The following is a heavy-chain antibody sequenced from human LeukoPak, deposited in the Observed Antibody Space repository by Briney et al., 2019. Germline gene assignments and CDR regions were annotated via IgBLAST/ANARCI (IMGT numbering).Heavy chain of an antibody. CDR1: GFTFSSYG. CDR2: IWYDGSNK. V-gene: IGHV3-33*01. D-gene: IGHD2-2*01. Sequence: GGSLRLSCAASGFTFSSYGMHWVRQAPGKGLEWVAVIWYDGSNKYYADSVKGRFTISRDNSKNTLYLQMNSLRAEDTAVYYCARDHSVVVLAAIRIHCGMDVWGQGTTVTVSS. CDR3: ARDHSVVVLAAIRIHCGMDV. J-gene: IGHJ6*02.